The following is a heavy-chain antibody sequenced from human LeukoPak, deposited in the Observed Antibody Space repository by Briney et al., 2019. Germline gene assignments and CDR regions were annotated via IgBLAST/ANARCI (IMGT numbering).Heavy chain of an antibody. CDR1: GYSFTSDW. V-gene: IGHV5-51*01. J-gene: IGHJ4*02. CDR3: ARFSTGYYSHFDS. CDR2: IYPSDSDT. D-gene: IGHD3/OR15-3a*01. Sequence: GESLKISCKTSGYSFTSDWIAWVRPMPGKGLEWMGTIYPSDSDTRYSPSFQGQFTISADESISTAFLQSSSLKASDTAMYYCARFSTGYYSHFDSWGQGTLVTVSS.